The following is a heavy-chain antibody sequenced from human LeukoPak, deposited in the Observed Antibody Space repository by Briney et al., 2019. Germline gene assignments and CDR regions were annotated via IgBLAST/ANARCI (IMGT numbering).Heavy chain of an antibody. CDR1: VFTFSKYG. V-gene: IGHV3-23*01. CDR3: AKDGKRIAMIGVVRRGHYFDY. CDR2: ISGSGAYT. J-gene: IGHJ4*02. D-gene: IGHD3-22*01. Sequence: GGTLRLSCAASVFTFSKYGMSWVRQAPGKGLEWVSAISGSGAYTYYADSVKGRFTISRDVSKNTLYLQMNSLRAEDTAVYYCAKDGKRIAMIGVVRRGHYFDYWGQGSLVTVSS.